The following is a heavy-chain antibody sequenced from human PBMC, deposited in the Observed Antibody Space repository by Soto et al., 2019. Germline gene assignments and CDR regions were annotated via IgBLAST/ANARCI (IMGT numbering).Heavy chain of an antibody. CDR3: ARDFGSDLSVPGVVLDS. Sequence: SETLSLTCTVSGGSISSYYWSWIRQPPGKGLEWIGYIYYSGSTNYNPSLKSRVTISVDTSKNQFSLKLSSVTAADTAVYYCARDFGSDLSVPGVVLDSWAQGALVRVSS. CDR2: IYYSGST. V-gene: IGHV4-59*01. CDR1: GGSISSYY. D-gene: IGHD3-3*01. J-gene: IGHJ4*02.